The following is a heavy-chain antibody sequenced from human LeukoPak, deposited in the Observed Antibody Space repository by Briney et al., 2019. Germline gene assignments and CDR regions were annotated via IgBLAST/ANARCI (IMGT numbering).Heavy chain of an antibody. J-gene: IGHJ4*02. CDR3: ARANFLYCSSSTCLFDY. Sequence: ASVKVSCKASRYTFTDYYMHWVRQAPGQGFEWMGWINPNDGDTNYAQKFQGRVTMTRDTSISTAHMEVSRLRSDDTAVYHCARANFLYCSSSTCLFDYWGQGTLVTVSS. CDR1: RYTFTDYY. D-gene: IGHD2-2*01. CDR2: INPNDGDT. V-gene: IGHV1-2*02.